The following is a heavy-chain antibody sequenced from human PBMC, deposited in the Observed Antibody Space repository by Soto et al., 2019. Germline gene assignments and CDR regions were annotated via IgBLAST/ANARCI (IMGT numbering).Heavy chain of an antibody. V-gene: IGHV4-59*11. J-gene: IGHJ6*02. D-gene: IGHD6-19*01. CDR2: VFSRGGT. CDR3: ARMRPTGWHDYYFFGMDL. Sequence: PSQTLPLPWNVSCGSLTDHYWTRILQPPGKGLEWIGCVFSRGGTYYAPSLKSRVTISLDTSKNQFSWRLTSMTTADTAVYYCARMRPTGWHDYYFFGMDLWGQGTTVTVSS. CDR1: CGSLTDHY.